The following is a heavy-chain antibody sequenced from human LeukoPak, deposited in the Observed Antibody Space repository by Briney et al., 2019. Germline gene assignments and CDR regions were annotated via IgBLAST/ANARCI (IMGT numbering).Heavy chain of an antibody. D-gene: IGHD2-2*01. CDR2: ISYDGSNK. CDR3: AKDRGCSSTSCYGDYYGMDV. V-gene: IGHV3-30*18. CDR1: GFTFSSYG. J-gene: IGHJ6*02. Sequence: GGALRLSCAASGFTFSSYGMHWGRPGPGKGREWGGVISYDGSNKYYADSVKGRFTISRDNSKNTLYLQMNSLRAEDTAVYYCAKDRGCSSTSCYGDYYGMDVWGQGTTVTVSS.